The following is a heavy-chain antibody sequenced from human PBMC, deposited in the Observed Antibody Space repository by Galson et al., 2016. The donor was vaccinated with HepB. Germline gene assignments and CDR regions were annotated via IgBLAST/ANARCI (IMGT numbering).Heavy chain of an antibody. Sequence: CAISGDSVASNSGGWNWIRQSPSRGLEWLGRTYYRSKWYNDYEVSVKSRITINPDTSKNQFSLQLNSVTPEDTAVYYCSRDPAPLMYAFDIWGQGTMVTVSS. J-gene: IGHJ3*02. CDR1: GDSVASNSGG. D-gene: IGHD2-8*01. V-gene: IGHV6-1*01. CDR3: SRDPAPLMYAFDI. CDR2: TYYRSKWYN.